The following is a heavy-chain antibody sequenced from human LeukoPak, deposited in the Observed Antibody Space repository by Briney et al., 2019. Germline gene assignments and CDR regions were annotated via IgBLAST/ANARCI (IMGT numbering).Heavy chain of an antibody. CDR3: ARVTSRPLGVGY. Sequence: SQTLSLTCTVSGGSISSGDYYWSWIRQPPGKGLEWIGYIYYSGSTYYNPSLKSRVTISVDTSKNQCSLKLSSVTAADTAVYYCARVTSRPLGVGYWGQGTLVTVSS. CDR2: IYYSGST. CDR1: GGSISSGDYY. D-gene: IGHD1-26*01. J-gene: IGHJ4*02. V-gene: IGHV4-30-4*08.